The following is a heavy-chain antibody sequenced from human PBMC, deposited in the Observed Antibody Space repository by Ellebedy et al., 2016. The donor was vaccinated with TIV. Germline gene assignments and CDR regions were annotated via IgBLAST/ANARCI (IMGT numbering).Heavy chain of an antibody. V-gene: IGHV3-30*04. J-gene: IGHJ4*02. CDR2: TSYDGSKK. CDR1: GLTFSTYA. CDR3: AREYCSGVSCYFDY. D-gene: IGHD2-15*01. Sequence: GESLKISCAASGLTFSTYAVHWVRQAPGKGLEWVAVTSYDGSKKYYADSVQGRFTISRDNSKNTLYLQMNSLSAEDTAVYYCAREYCSGVSCYFDYWGQGTLVTVSS.